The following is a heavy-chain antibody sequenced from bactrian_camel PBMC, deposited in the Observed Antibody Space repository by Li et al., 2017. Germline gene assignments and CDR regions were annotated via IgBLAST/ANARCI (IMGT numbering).Heavy chain of an antibody. CDR2: FDFSGST. Sequence: VQLVESGGGSVQAGGSLTLSCAASGVIVGRTCMGWFRQAPGKEREGVATFDFSGSTLLADSVKGRFKISQDSANPTVHLQMNSLKPEDSATYNCAAGFCPLITERQVRYWAQGTQVTVS. CDR1: GVIVGRTC. V-gene: IGHV3S53*01. CDR3: AAGFCPLITERQVRY. J-gene: IGHJ4*01. D-gene: IGHD4*01.